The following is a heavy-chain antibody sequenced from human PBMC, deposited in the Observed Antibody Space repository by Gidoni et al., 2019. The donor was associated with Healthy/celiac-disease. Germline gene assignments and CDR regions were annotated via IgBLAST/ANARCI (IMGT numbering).Heavy chain of an antibody. CDR2: IYHSGST. CDR1: GGSISSGGYS. Sequence: QLQLQESGSGLVKPSQTLSLTCAVSGGSISSGGYSWSWLRQPPGKGLEWIGYIYHSGSTYYNPSLKSRVTISVDRSKNQFSLKLSSVTAADTAVYYCARVSGYYYGYFDYWGQGTLVTVSS. CDR3: ARVSGYYYGYFDY. D-gene: IGHD3-22*01. J-gene: IGHJ4*02. V-gene: IGHV4-30-2*01.